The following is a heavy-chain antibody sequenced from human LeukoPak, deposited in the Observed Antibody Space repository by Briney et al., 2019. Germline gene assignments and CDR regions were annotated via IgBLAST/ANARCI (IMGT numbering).Heavy chain of an antibody. Sequence: GGSLRLSCAVSGFIFSSYAMSWVHQAPGKGLDWVSAISGSGGSTYYADSVKGRFTISRDNSKNTLYLQMNSLRAEDTAVYYCAKDRVDIVATVPDYWGQGTLVTVSS. V-gene: IGHV3-23*01. D-gene: IGHD5-12*01. CDR1: GFIFSSYA. CDR2: ISGSGGST. J-gene: IGHJ4*02. CDR3: AKDRVDIVATVPDY.